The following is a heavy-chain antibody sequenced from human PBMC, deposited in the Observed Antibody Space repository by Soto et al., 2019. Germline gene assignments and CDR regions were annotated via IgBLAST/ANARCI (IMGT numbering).Heavy chain of an antibody. CDR2: ISYDGSNK. Sequence: VESLSLSCAASGFTFSSYAMHWVRQAPGKGLEWVAVISYDGSNKYYADSVKGRFTISRDNSKNTLYLQMNSLRAEDTAVYYCARDRRPGYFDYWGQGTLVTVSS. CDR3: ARDRRPGYFDY. CDR1: GFTFSSYA. V-gene: IGHV3-30-3*01. J-gene: IGHJ4*02.